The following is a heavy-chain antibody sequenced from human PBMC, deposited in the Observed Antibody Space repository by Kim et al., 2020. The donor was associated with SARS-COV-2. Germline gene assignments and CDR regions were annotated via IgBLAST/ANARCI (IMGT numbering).Heavy chain of an antibody. CDR2: INHSGST. Sequence: SETLSLTCAVYGGSFSGYYWSWIRQPPGKGLEWIGEINHSGSTNYNPSLKSRVTISVDTSKNQFSLKLSSVTAADTAVYYCAREVLLHGSAYYFDYWGQGTLVTVSS. CDR1: GGSFSGYY. J-gene: IGHJ4*02. D-gene: IGHD3-10*01. CDR3: AREVLLHGSAYYFDY. V-gene: IGHV4-34*01.